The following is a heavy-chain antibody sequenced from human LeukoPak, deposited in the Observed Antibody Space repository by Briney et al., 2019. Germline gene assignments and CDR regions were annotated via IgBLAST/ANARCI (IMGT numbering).Heavy chain of an antibody. CDR1: GYTFTGYY. V-gene: IGHV1-2*02. D-gene: IGHD3-22*01. CDR2: INPNSGGT. Sequence: ASVKVSCKASGYTFTGYYMHWVRQAPGQGLEWMGWINPNSGGTDYAQKFQGRVTMTRDTSISTAYMELSRLRSDDTAVYYCARDLAARQLYYYDSSGYYWWGQGTLVTVSS. CDR3: ARDLAARQLYYYDSSGYYW. J-gene: IGHJ4*02.